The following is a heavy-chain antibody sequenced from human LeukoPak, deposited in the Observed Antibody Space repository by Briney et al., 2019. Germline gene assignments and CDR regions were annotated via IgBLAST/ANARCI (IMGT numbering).Heavy chain of an antibody. CDR1: GGSISSYY. CDR2: IYTSGST. Sequence: SETLSLTCTVSGGSISSYYWSWIRQPAGKGLEWIGRIYTSGSTNYTPSLKSRVTISVDTSKTQFSLKLSSVTAADTAVYYCARDDGYSYGSDAFDIWGQGTMVTVSS. CDR3: ARDDGYSYGSDAFDI. J-gene: IGHJ3*02. V-gene: IGHV4-4*07. D-gene: IGHD5-18*01.